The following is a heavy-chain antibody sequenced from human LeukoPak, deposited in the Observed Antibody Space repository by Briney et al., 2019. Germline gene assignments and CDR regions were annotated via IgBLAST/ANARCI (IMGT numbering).Heavy chain of an antibody. Sequence: SETLSLTCAVSGGSISSGGYSWSWLRQPPGKGLEWIGYIYHSGSTYYNPSLKSRVTISVDRSKNQFSLKLSSVTAADTAVYYCARRITTRWFDPWGQGTLVTVSS. CDR1: GGSISSGGYS. CDR3: ARRITTRWFDP. V-gene: IGHV4-30-2*01. D-gene: IGHD3-22*01. J-gene: IGHJ5*02. CDR2: IYHSGST.